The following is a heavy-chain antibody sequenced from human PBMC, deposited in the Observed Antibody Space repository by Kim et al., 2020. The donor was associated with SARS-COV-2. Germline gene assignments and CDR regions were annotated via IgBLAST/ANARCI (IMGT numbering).Heavy chain of an antibody. V-gene: IGHV3-21*01. D-gene: IGHD3-22*01. CDR3: ARVKYDSSEGMGAFDI. Sequence: GGSLRLSCAASGFTFSSYSMNWVRQAPGKGLEWVSSISSSSSYIYYADSVKGRFTISRDNAKNSLYLQMNSLRAEDTAVYYCARVKYDSSEGMGAFDIWGHGTMVTVSS. CDR2: ISSSSSYI. J-gene: IGHJ3*02. CDR1: GFTFSSYS.